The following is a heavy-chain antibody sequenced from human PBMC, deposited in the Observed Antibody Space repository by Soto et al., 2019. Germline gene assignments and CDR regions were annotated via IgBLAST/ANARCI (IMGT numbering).Heavy chain of an antibody. CDR3: ARSSRGGNAGYFNL. V-gene: IGHV3-53*02. Sequence: EVQLVETGGGLIQPGGSLRLSCAASGFSVGSNYMSWVRQAPGKGLEWVSVIYSGGTTHDADSVKGRFTISRDNSKNTRYLQMNSLRAEDTAVYYCARSSRGGNAGYFNLWGRGTLVTVSS. D-gene: IGHD2-15*01. J-gene: IGHJ2*01. CDR2: IYSGGTT. CDR1: GFSVGSNY.